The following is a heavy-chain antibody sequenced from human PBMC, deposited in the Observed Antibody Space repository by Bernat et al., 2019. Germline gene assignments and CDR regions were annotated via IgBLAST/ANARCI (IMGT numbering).Heavy chain of an antibody. CDR3: AKDSSVGSSWYLHYYYYGMDV. CDR2: ISYDGSNK. D-gene: IGHD6-13*01. CDR1: GFTFSSYG. V-gene: IGHV3-30*18. Sequence: VQLVESGGDLVQPGRSLRLSCAASGFTFSSYGMHWVRQAPGKGLEWVAVISYDGSNKYYADSVKGRFTISRDNSKNTLYLQMNSLRAEDTAVYYCAKDSSVGSSWYLHYYYYGMDVWGQGTTVTVSS. J-gene: IGHJ6*02.